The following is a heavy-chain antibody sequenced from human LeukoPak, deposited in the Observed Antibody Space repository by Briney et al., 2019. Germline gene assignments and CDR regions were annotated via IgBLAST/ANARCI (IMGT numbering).Heavy chain of an antibody. J-gene: IGHJ3*02. CDR2: ISSSSSYI. Sequence: PGGSLRLSCAASGFTFSSYAMSWVRQAPGKGLEWVSSISSSSSYIYYADSVKGRFTISRDNAKNSLYLQTNSLRAEDTAVYYCARDWGFRAFDIWGQGTMVTVSS. V-gene: IGHV3-21*01. CDR1: GFTFSSYA. CDR3: ARDWGFRAFDI. D-gene: IGHD7-27*01.